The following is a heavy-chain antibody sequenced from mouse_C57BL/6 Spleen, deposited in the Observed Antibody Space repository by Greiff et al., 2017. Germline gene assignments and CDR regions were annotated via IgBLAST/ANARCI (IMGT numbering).Heavy chain of an antibody. V-gene: IGHV3-6*01. CDR2: ISYDGSN. J-gene: IGHJ4*01. CDR3: ARGGYEYDDYYAMDY. Sequence: DVKLQESGPGLVKPSQSLSLTCSVTGYSITSGYYWNWIRQFPGNKLEWMGYISYDGSNNYNPSLKNRISITRDTSKNQFFLKLNSVTTEDTATYYCARGGYEYDDYYAMDYWGQGTSVTVSS. D-gene: IGHD2-4*01. CDR1: GYSITSGYY.